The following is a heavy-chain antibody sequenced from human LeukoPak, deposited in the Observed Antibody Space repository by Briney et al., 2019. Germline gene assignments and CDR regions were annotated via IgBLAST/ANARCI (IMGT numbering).Heavy chain of an antibody. V-gene: IGHV4-39*07. D-gene: IGHD6-19*01. J-gene: IGHJ5*02. CDR3: ARSLRAVAGILSWFDP. CDR1: GGSISSSIYY. CDR2: MSYSGST. Sequence: PSETLSLTCTVSGGSISSSIYYWGWIRQPPGKGLEWIGSMSYSGSTYYNPSLKSRVTISVDTSKNQFSLKLSSVTAADTAVYYCARSLRAVAGILSWFDPWGQGTLVTVSS.